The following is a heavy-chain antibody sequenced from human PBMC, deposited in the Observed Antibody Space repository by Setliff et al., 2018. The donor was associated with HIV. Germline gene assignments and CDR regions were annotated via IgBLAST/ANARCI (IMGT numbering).Heavy chain of an antibody. CDR3: TSRSLLVGGREY. V-gene: IGHV3-15*01. CDR2: IKSIGDGGTT. CDR1: GFIFRNAW. D-gene: IGHD1-26*01. Sequence: GSLRLSCGASGFIFRNAWMNWVRQAPGKGLEWVGRIKSIGDGGTTDFVAPVKGRFSISRDDSKNTAYLQMNGLKTEDTAVYYCTSRSLLVGGREYWGQGTLVTVSS. J-gene: IGHJ4*02.